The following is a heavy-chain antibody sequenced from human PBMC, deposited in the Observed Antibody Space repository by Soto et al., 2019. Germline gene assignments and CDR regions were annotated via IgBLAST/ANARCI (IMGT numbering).Heavy chain of an antibody. CDR1: GFTFSAYD. J-gene: IGHJ6*02. CDR2: LGAADDP. V-gene: IGHV3-13*05. D-gene: IGHD2-15*01. Sequence: EVQLVESGGGVVQPGGSLRLSCAASGFTFSAYDMHWVRQVPGKGLEWVSALGAADDPYYLRSVKGRFTISRENAKNSLYLQMNGLKAGDTAVYYWARAYSGRLPRRADYYYALDVWGQGTAVTVSS. CDR3: ARAYSGRLPRRADYYYALDV.